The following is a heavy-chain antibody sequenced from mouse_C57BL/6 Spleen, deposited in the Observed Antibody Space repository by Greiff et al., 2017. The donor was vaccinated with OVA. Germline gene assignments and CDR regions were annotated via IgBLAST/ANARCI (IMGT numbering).Heavy chain of an antibody. D-gene: IGHD1-1*01. CDR1: GYTFTDYN. V-gene: IGHV1-18*01. CDR3: ARSSPITTVVPYYAMDY. J-gene: IGHJ4*01. CDR2: INPNNGGT. Sequence: VQLQQSGPELVKPGASVKIPCKASGYTFTDYNMDWVKQSHGKSLEWIGDINPNNGGTIYNQKFKGKATLTVDKSSSTAYMELRSLTSEDTAVYYCARSSPITTVVPYYAMDYWGQGTSVTVSS.